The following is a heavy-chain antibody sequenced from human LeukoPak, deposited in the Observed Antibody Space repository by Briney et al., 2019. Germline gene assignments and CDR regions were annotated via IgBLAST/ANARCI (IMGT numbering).Heavy chain of an antibody. CDR3: AKTGFQWGYYYYYMDV. CDR1: GFTFSDYG. Sequence: GGSLRLSCAASGFTFSDYGMHWVRQAPGKGREWVAFIRYDETTKYYADSVKGRFTISRDNSKNTLYLQMTSLRAEDTAVYSCAKTGFQWGYYYYYMDVWGKGTTVTVSS. J-gene: IGHJ6*03. CDR2: IRYDETTK. V-gene: IGHV3-30*02. D-gene: IGHD1-14*01.